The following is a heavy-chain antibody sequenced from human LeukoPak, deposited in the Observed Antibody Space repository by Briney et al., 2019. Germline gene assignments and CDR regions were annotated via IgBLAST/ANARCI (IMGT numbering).Heavy chain of an antibody. V-gene: IGHV4-39*01. D-gene: IGHD5-24*01. Sequence: GSLRLSCAASGFTFSSYAMSWIRQPPGKGLEWIGSIYYSGSSFDNPALKSRVTISVDTSKNQFSLKLSSVTAADTAVYYCARHRSGWLQSSFDYWGQGTLVTVSS. CDR1: GFTFSSYA. J-gene: IGHJ4*02. CDR3: ARHRSGWLQSSFDY. CDR2: IYYSGSS.